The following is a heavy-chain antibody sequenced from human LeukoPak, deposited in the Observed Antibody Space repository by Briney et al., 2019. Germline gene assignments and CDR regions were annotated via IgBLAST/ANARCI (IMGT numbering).Heavy chain of an antibody. CDR3: ARDMTWYYDL. CDR1: GFTFDDYA. D-gene: IGHD3/OR15-3a*01. Sequence: PGGSLRLSCAASGFTFDDYAMHWVRQAPGKGLEWVSGISWNSGSIGYADSVKGRFTISRDNAKNSLYLQMNSLRAEDTAVYYCARDMTWYYDLWGQGTLVTVSS. CDR2: ISWNSGSI. V-gene: IGHV3-9*01. J-gene: IGHJ4*02.